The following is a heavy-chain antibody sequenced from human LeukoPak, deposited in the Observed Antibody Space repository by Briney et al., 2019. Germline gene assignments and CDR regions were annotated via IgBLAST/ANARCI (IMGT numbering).Heavy chain of an antibody. CDR3: ARAVPKWSGAFDI. CDR2: IIPIFGTA. D-gene: IGHD1-26*01. J-gene: IGHJ3*02. Sequence: SVKVSCKASGGTFSSYAISWVRQAPGQGLEWMGRIIPIFGTANYAQKFQGRVTITTDESTSTAYMELSSLRSEDTAVYYCARAVPKWSGAFDIWGQGTMVTVSS. CDR1: GGTFSSYA. V-gene: IGHV1-69*05.